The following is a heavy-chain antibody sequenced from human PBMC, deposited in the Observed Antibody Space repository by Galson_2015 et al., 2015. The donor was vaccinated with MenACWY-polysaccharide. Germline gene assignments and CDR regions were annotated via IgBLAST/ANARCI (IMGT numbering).Heavy chain of an antibody. V-gene: IGHV6-1*01. J-gene: IGHJ3*02. CDR1: GDSVSSNSAA. CDR3: ARGPRAFDI. CDR2: TYYRSKWYN. Sequence: CAISGDSVSSNSAAWSWIRQSPSRGLEWLGRTYYRSKWYNDYAVSVKSRITINPDTSKNQFSLQLNSVTPEDTAVYYCARGPRAFDIWGQGTMVTVSS.